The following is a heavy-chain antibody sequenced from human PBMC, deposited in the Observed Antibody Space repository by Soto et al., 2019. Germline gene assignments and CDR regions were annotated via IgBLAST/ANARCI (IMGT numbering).Heavy chain of an antibody. J-gene: IGHJ5*01. D-gene: IGHD3-22*01. CDR2: IFHSGIT. Sequence: SETLSLTCTISGDSFSNHYWTWIRQSPGKGLEWIGYIFHSGITDYNPSVKSRVTISIDKSRNLFSLNLTSVTAADTAVYYCASDRYFYDSRGYYRTPDSWGKGPLVTVSS. CDR3: ASDRYFYDSRGYYRTPDS. CDR1: GDSFSNHY. V-gene: IGHV4-59*11.